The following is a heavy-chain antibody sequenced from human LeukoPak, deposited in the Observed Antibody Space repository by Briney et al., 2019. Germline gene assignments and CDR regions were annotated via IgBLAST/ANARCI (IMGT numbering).Heavy chain of an antibody. D-gene: IGHD3-9*01. CDR1: GGSISSYY. Sequence: PSDTLSLTCTVSGGSISSYYWSWIRQPPENGLEWIGYIYYSGSTNYNPSLKSRVTISVDTSKNQFSLMLSSVTAADTAVFFFAQKPAYDILTGYYSGWYFDLWGRGTLVTVSS. CDR3: AQKPAYDILTGYYSGWYFDL. J-gene: IGHJ2*01. V-gene: IGHV4-59*01. CDR2: IYYSGST.